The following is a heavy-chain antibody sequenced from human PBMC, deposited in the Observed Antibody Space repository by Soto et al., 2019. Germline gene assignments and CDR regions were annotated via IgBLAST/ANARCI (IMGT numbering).Heavy chain of an antibody. D-gene: IGHD4-17*01. CDR2: LLRSGSSA. Sequence: WGSLRLSCSASVFTFRNYAMTWSRQAPGKGLEWVSSLLRSGSSAYYADSVRGRFTISSHTSANSLYLQMDNLRAEDTAIYYCAKDAISGDGIWLMDSWGQGTVVTVSS. CDR1: VFTFRNYA. V-gene: IGHV3-23*01. CDR3: AKDAISGDGIWLMDS. J-gene: IGHJ5*02.